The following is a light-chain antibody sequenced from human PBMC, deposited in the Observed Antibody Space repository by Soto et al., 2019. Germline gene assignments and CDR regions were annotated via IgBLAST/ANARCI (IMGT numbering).Light chain of an antibody. V-gene: IGKV1-5*01. CDR3: QQHGDRSRT. CDR2: DAS. CDR1: QSVTNC. Sequence: EIQMTQSPSTLSASVGDRVTITCRASQSVTNCLAWFQQKPGQAPRLLMYDASSRATGVPGRFSGSGSGTEFTLTISSLQPEDVAAYYCQQHGDRSRTFGGGTKVDIK. J-gene: IGKJ4*01.